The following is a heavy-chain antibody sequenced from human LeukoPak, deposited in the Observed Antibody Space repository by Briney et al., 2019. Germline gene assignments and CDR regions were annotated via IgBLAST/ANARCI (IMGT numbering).Heavy chain of an antibody. D-gene: IGHD6-13*01. J-gene: IGHJ4*02. V-gene: IGHV1-18*01. CDR1: AYSFTEFD. CDR2: ISAYNGNT. CDR3: ARIEVLIAAAGMDY. Sequence: ASVKVSCKASAYSFTEFDINWVRQAPEQGLEWMGWISAYNGNTNYAQKLQGRVTMTTDTSTSTAYMELRSLRSDDTAVYYCARIEVLIAAAGMDYWGQGTLVTVSS.